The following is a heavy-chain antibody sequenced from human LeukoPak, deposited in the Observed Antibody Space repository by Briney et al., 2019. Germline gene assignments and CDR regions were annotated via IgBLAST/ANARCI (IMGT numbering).Heavy chain of an antibody. Sequence: GRSLRLSCAASGFTFSSYAMRWVRQAPGKGLEWVAVISYDGSNKYYADSVKGRFTISRDNSKNTLYLQMNSLRAEDTAVYYCARDLSGYFDYWGQGTLVTVSS. J-gene: IGHJ4*02. V-gene: IGHV3-30-3*01. CDR1: GFTFSSYA. CDR3: ARDLSGYFDY. D-gene: IGHD6-19*01. CDR2: ISYDGSNK.